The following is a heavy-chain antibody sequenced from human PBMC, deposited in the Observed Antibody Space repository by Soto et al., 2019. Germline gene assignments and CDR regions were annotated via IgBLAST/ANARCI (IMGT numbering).Heavy chain of an antibody. V-gene: IGHV4-30-4*01. CDR3: AGREDGMDV. Sequence: QVQLQESGPGLVKPSQTLSLTCTVSGGSISSGDYYWSWIRQPPGKGLEWIGYIYYSGSTYYNPSRXXRXTXXVDTFKNQFSLKLSSVTAADTAVYYCAGREDGMDVWGQGTTVTVSS. CDR2: IYYSGST. J-gene: IGHJ6*02. D-gene: IGHD1-26*01. CDR1: GGSISSGDYY.